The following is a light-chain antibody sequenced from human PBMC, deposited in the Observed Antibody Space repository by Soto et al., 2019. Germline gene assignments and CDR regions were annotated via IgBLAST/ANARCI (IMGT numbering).Light chain of an antibody. CDR3: SSFTGTSALIL. CDR2: EVS. V-gene: IGLV2-14*01. Sequence: QSALTQPASVSGSPGQSITISCTGTSSDVGAYDYVSWYQHHPGKAPKLLIYEVSSRPSGVSNRFSGSKSGNTASLTISGLRAEDEGDYFCSSFTGTSALILFGGGTKLTVL. J-gene: IGLJ2*01. CDR1: SSDVGAYDY.